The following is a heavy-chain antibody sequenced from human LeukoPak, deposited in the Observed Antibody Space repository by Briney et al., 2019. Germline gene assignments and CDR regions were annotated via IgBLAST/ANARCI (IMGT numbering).Heavy chain of an antibody. CDR1: GYTFTGYY. CDR2: INPNSGGT. Sequence: ASVKVSCKASGYTFTGYYMHWVRQAPGQGLEWMGWINPNSGGTNYAQKFQGRVTMTRDTSISTAYMELSRLRSDDTAVYYCARDSDPHGSGIPLDWGQGTLVTVSS. V-gene: IGHV1-2*02. D-gene: IGHD3-10*01. J-gene: IGHJ4*02. CDR3: ARDSDPHGSGIPLD.